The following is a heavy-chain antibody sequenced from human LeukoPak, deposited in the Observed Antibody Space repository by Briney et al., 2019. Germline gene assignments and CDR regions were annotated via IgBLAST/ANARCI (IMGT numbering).Heavy chain of an antibody. CDR3: ARDRIAVAGNYYYYGMDV. CDR1: GGSISSYY. V-gene: IGHV4-4*07. J-gene: IGHJ6*02. Sequence: SETLSLTCTVSGGSISSYYWSWMRQPAGKGLEWIGRIYSSGSTNHNPSLKSRVTMSVDTSKNQFSLKLSSVTAADTAVYYFARDRIAVAGNYYYYGMDVWGQGTTVTVSS. D-gene: IGHD6-19*01. CDR2: IYSSGST.